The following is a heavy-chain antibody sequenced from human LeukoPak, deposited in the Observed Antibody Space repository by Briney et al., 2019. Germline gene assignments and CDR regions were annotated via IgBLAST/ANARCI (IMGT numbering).Heavy chain of an antibody. V-gene: IGHV4-30-4*01. CDR1: GGSISSGDYY. Sequence: SQTLSLTCTVSGGSISSGDYYWSWFRQPPGKGLEWIGYIYYSGSTYYNPSLKSRVTISVDTSKNQFSLKLSSVTAADTAVHYCARESVHPTYYYYYYGMDVWGQGTTVTVSS. CDR3: ARESVHPTYYYYYYGMDV. J-gene: IGHJ6*02. CDR2: IYYSGST. D-gene: IGHD1-1*01.